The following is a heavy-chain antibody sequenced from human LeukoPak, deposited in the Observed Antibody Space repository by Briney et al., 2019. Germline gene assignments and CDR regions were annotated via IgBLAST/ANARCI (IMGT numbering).Heavy chain of an antibody. CDR3: ARGRSSDYSHAFGY. V-gene: IGHV4-34*01. CDR2: INHSGST. Sequence: ETLSLTCAVYGGSFSGYYWSWIRQPPGKGLEWIGEINHSGSTNYNPSLKSRVTISVDTSKNQFSLKLSSVTAADTAVYYCARGRSSDYSHAFGYWGQGTLVTVSS. CDR1: GGSFSGYY. J-gene: IGHJ4*02. D-gene: IGHD3-22*01.